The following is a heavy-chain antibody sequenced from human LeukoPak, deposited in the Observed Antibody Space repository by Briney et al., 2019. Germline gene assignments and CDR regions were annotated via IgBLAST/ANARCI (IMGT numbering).Heavy chain of an antibody. Sequence: SVKVSCKASGYTFTSYAISWVRQAPGQGLEWMGGIIPIFGTANYAQKFQGRVTITADESTSTAYMELSSLRSEDTAVYYCARSSGSCSSTSCYILGDFDYWGQGTLVTVSS. J-gene: IGHJ4*02. CDR3: ARSSGSCSSTSCYILGDFDY. D-gene: IGHD2-2*02. CDR2: IIPIFGTA. V-gene: IGHV1-69*13. CDR1: GYTFTSYA.